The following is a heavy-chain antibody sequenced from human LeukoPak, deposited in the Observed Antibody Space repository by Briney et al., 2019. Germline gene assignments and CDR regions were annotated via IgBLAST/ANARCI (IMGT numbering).Heavy chain of an antibody. CDR1: GYTFTSYG. CDR2: ISAYNGNT. V-gene: IGHV1-18*01. CDR3: ARDRVAAAGTGLYWFDP. D-gene: IGHD6-13*01. J-gene: IGHJ5*02. Sequence: ASVKVSCKASGYTFTSYGISWVRQAPGQGLEWMGWISAYNGNTNYAQKLQGRVTMTTDTSTSIAYMELRSLRSDDTAVYYCARDRVAAAGTGLYWFDPWGQGTLVTVSS.